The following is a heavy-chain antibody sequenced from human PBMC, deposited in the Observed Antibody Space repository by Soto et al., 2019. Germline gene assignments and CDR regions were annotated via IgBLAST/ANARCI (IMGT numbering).Heavy chain of an antibody. CDR1: GFMFSAYA. V-gene: IGHV3-30*04. D-gene: IGHD6-19*01. J-gene: IGHJ4*01. Sequence: QPGGSLRLSCAASGFMFSAYAMLWVRQAPGKGLEWVAAISYDGTNKYYADSIKGRFTISRDNSANTLFLQVNSLRREDTAMYYCARDPSPYTSGWYGIEFWGHGTLVTVS. CDR3: ARDPSPYTSGWYGIEF. CDR2: ISYDGTNK.